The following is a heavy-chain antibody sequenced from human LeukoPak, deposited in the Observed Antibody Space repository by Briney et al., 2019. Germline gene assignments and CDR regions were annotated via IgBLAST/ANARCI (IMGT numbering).Heavy chain of an antibody. J-gene: IGHJ3*02. D-gene: IGHD2-2*01. Sequence: GGSLRLSCAASGFTFSSYAMSWVRQAPKKGLEWVSAISGSGGSTYYADSVKGRFTISRDNSKNTLYLQMNTLRAEDTAVYYCAKGGIVVVPAEYAFDIWGQGTMVTVSS. CDR2: ISGSGGST. V-gene: IGHV3-23*01. CDR1: GFTFSSYA. CDR3: AKGGIVVVPAEYAFDI.